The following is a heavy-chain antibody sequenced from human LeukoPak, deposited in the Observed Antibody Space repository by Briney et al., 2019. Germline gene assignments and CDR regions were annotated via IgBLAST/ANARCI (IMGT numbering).Heavy chain of an antibody. CDR2: ISAYNGNT. D-gene: IGHD3-9*01. Sequence: GASVKLSCTASGYTFTSYGISWVRQSPEQGLEWMGWISAYNGNTNYAQKLQGRVTITADESTSTAYMELSSLRCEDTGVYYCARADILTGYMDVWGKGTTVTISS. J-gene: IGHJ6*03. CDR1: GYTFTSYG. CDR3: ARADILTGYMDV. V-gene: IGHV1-18*01.